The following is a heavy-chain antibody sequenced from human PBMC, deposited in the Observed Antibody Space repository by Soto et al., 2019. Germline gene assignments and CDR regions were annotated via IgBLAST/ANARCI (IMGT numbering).Heavy chain of an antibody. CDR3: ARRQYSSSLGYYGMDV. CDR2: LYPGDSDT. J-gene: IGHJ6*02. V-gene: IGHV5-51*01. D-gene: IGHD6-6*01. CDR1: GYSFTSYW. Sequence: LGVSLKISCKGSGYSFTSYWIGWVRQMPRKGLEWMGILYPGDSDTRYSPSFQGQVTISADKSISTAYLQWSSLKASDTAMYYCARRQYSSSLGYYGMDVWGQGTTVTVSS.